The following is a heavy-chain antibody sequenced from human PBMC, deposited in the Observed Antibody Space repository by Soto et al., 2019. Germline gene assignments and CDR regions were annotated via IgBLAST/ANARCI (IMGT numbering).Heavy chain of an antibody. D-gene: IGHD3-16*01. CDR3: ARGLSIMDNWFDP. Sequence: SETLSLTCTVSGGPISSYYWSWIRQPPGKGLEWIGYIYYSGSTNYNPSLKSRVTISVDTSKNQFSLKLSSVTAADTAVYYCARGLSIMDNWFDPWGQGTLVTVSS. CDR1: GGPISSYY. J-gene: IGHJ5*02. V-gene: IGHV4-59*01. CDR2: IYYSGST.